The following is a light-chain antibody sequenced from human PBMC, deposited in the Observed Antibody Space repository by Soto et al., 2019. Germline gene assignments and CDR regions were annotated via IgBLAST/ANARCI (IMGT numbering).Light chain of an antibody. Sequence: DIVMTQSPDSLAVSLGERATINCKSSQSVVYSSNNKNYLSWYQQKPGQPPKLLIYWASTRESGVPDRFSGSGSGTDFTLSISSLQAEDVAVYYCQQYYRTPRTFGQGTKVAIK. V-gene: IGKV4-1*01. CDR2: WAS. J-gene: IGKJ1*01. CDR3: QQYYRTPRT. CDR1: QSVVYSSNNKNY.